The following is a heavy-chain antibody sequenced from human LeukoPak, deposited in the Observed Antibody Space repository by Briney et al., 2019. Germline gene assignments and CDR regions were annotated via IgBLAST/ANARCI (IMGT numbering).Heavy chain of an antibody. CDR3: ARDPAPYYYASSGYDI. CDR1: GFTFSSYS. D-gene: IGHD3-22*01. V-gene: IGHV3-48*01. CDR2: ISSSTSTI. J-gene: IGHJ3*02. Sequence: PGGSLRLSCAASGFTFSSYSMNWVRQAPGKGLEWVSYISSSTSTIYYADSVKGRFTISRDNAKSSLYLQMNSLRAEDTAVYYCARDPAPYYYASSGYDIWGQGTMVTVSS.